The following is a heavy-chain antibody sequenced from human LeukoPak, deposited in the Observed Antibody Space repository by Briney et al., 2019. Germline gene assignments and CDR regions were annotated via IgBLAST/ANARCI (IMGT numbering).Heavy chain of an antibody. CDR1: GFTFSSYW. D-gene: IGHD2-15*01. J-gene: IGHJ2*01. CDR3: ARGSGGIKRYFDL. V-gene: IGHV3-7*01. Sequence: GGSLRLSCAASGFTFSSYWMSWVRQAPGKGLEWVANIKQDGSEKYYVDSVKGRFTISRDNAKNSLYLQMNSLRAEDTAVYYCARGSGGIKRYFDLWGRGTLVTVSS. CDR2: IKQDGSEK.